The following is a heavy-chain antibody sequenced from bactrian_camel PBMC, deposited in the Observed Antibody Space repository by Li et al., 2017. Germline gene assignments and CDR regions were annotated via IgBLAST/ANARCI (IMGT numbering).Heavy chain of an antibody. CDR1: GYTYRSGC. CDR2: IYRDGSST. V-gene: IGHV3S31*01. Sequence: VQLVESGGGSVQAGGSLRLSCAVSGYTYRSGCVGWFRQAPGKEREGVATIYRDGSSTLYTDSVKGRFTISQDNAKNSLYLQMNSLKPEDTAMYYCAAGKTYGTWYRPHTYNYWGQGTQVTVS. CDR3: AAGKTYGTWYRPHTYNY. J-gene: IGHJ4*01. D-gene: IGHD6*01.